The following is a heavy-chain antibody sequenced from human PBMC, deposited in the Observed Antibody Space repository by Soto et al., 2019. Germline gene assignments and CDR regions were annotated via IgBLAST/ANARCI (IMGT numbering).Heavy chain of an antibody. J-gene: IGHJ5*02. V-gene: IGHV3-7*01. CDR1: GFTFSSYW. CDR2: IKEDGSEK. Sequence: GGSLRLSCVGSGFTFSSYWMAWVRQAPGKGLQWVANIKEDGSEKFYVDSVKGRFTISRDNSKNTLFLQMSSLRVEDTAVYYCVKGNWAYSYNNWFDPWGQGTLVTVSS. CDR3: VKGNWAYSYNNWFDP. D-gene: IGHD5-18*01.